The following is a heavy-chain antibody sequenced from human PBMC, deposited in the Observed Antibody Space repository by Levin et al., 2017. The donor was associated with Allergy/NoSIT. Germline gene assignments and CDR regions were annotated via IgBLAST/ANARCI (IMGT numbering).Heavy chain of an antibody. V-gene: IGHV1-18*01. D-gene: IGHD4-17*01. CDR1: GYTFTSYG. CDR3: ARVLALFSSYGDYRESLSWFDP. Sequence: ASVKVSCKASGYTFTSYGISWVRQAPGQGLEWMGWISAYNGNTNYAQKLQGRVTMTTDTSTSTAYMELRSLRSDDTAVYYCARVLALFSSYGDYRESLSWFDPWGQGTLVTVSS. CDR2: ISAYNGNT. J-gene: IGHJ5*02.